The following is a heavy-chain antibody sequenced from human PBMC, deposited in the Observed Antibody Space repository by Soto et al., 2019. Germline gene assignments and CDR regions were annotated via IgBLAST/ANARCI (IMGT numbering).Heavy chain of an antibody. J-gene: IGHJ5*02. V-gene: IGHV3-7*03. Sequence: GGSLRLSCVGSGFTFGKYWMDWLRQTPGKGLEWVANIKQDGSEKFYVDSVRGRFTISRDNAKNSVYLEMNRLRDEDTGVYYCPREEESLGPPPSGFHPWGQGVQDTVSS. CDR2: IKQDGSEK. CDR3: PREEESLGPPPSGFHP. CDR1: GFTFGKYW.